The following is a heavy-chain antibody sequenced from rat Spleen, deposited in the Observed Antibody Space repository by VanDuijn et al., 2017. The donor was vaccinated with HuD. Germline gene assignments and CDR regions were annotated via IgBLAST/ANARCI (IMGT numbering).Heavy chain of an antibody. CDR3: ARQDYYYDGYYQH. CDR1: GFTFSSFA. CDR2: ITSGGSNT. J-gene: IGHJ2*01. Sequence: EVQLVESGGGLVQPGRSLKLSCAASGFTFSSFAMAWVRQAPKKGLEWVATITSGGSNTYYPDSVKGRFTISRDNAKSTLYLKMDSLRSEDTATYYCARQDYYYDGYYQHWGQGVMVTVSS. V-gene: IGHV5-25*01. D-gene: IGHD1-12*03.